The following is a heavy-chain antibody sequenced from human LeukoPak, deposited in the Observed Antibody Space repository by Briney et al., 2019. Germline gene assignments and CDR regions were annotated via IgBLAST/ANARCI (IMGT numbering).Heavy chain of an antibody. CDR1: GGSFSGYY. CDR2: INHSGST. CDR3: ACRRGYCSGGSCYRGRFDP. D-gene: IGHD2-15*01. J-gene: IGHJ5*02. V-gene: IGHV4-34*01. Sequence: SETLSLTCAVYGGSFSGYYWSWIRQPPGKGREGIGEINHSGSTNYNPSLKSRVTISVDTSKNQFSLKLSSVTAADTAVYYCACRRGYCSGGSCYRGRFDPWGQGTLVTVSS.